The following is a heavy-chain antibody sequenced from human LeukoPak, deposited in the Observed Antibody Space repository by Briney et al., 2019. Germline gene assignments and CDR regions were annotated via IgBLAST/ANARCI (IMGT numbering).Heavy chain of an antibody. D-gene: IGHD2-2*01. Sequence: GGSLRLSCAASGFTFSSYWMTWVRQAPGKGLEWVVNIKQDGSEKNYLDSVKGRFTISRDNAKNSLFLQMTSLRPEDTAIYFCASNYCSRSNCYYNWFDPWGQGTLVTVSS. V-gene: IGHV3-7*05. J-gene: IGHJ5*02. CDR1: GFTFSSYW. CDR3: ASNYCSRSNCYYNWFDP. CDR2: IKQDGSEK.